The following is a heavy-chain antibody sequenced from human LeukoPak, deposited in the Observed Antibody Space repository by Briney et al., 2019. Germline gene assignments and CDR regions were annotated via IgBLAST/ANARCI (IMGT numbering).Heavy chain of an antibody. V-gene: IGHV3-21*04. CDR1: GFTFSSYS. Sequence: GGSLRLSCAASGFTFSSYSLNWVRQAPGKGLEWVSSISISSSYIYYADSVKGRFTISRDNSKNTLYLQMNDLRAEDTAVYYCTRTPYDNYYYYFDYWGQGALVTVSS. CDR3: TRTPYDNYYYYFDY. CDR2: ISISSSYI. D-gene: IGHD3-22*01. J-gene: IGHJ4*02.